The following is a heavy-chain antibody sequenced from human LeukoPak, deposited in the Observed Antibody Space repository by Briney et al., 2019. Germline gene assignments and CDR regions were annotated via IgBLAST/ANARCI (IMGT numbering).Heavy chain of an antibody. CDR3: ARDPSLGYRYFDL. D-gene: IGHD1-26*01. CDR1: GGSISSYY. J-gene: IGHJ2*01. Sequence: SETLSLTCTVSGGSISSYYWSWIRQPPGKGLEWIGYIYYSGSTNYNPSLKSRVTISIDTSKNQFSLNLTSVTAADTAVYYCARDPSLGYRYFDLWGRGTLVTVSS. V-gene: IGHV4-59*01. CDR2: IYYSGST.